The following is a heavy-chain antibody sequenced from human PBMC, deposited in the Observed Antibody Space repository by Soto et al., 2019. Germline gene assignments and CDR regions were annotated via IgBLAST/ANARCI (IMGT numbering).Heavy chain of an antibody. J-gene: IGHJ2*01. Sequence: EVQLVQSGAEVKKPGESLKISCKGSGYSFTSYWIGWVRQMPGKGLEWMGIIYPGDSDTRYSPSFQGQVTISADKSISTAYLQWSSLKASDTAMYYCARQIAVAGKGPWYFDLWGRGTLVTVSS. CDR3: ARQIAVAGKGPWYFDL. V-gene: IGHV5-51*01. CDR1: GYSFTSYW. D-gene: IGHD6-19*01. CDR2: IYPGDSDT.